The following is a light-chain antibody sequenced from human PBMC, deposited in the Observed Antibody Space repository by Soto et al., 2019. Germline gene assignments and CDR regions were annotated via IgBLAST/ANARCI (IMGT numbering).Light chain of an antibody. CDR2: GNS. J-gene: IGLJ2*01. Sequence: QSALTQPPSVSGAPGQRVTISCTGSSSNIGAGYDVHWYQQLPGTAPKLLIYGNSNRPSRVPDRFSGSKSGTSASLAITGLQAEDEADYYCQSYDSSLSAAVFGGGTKLTVL. V-gene: IGLV1-40*01. CDR3: QSYDSSLSAAV. CDR1: SSNIGAGYD.